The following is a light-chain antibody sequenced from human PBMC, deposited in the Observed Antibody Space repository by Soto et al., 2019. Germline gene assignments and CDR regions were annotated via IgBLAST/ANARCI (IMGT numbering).Light chain of an antibody. J-gene: IGKJ1*01. CDR2: KAS. Sequence: IQRPQSPSSLSASVGDRVTIACRASQGIRNDLGWYQQKPGKAPKLLIYKASSLESGVPSRFSGSGSGTEFTLTINSLQPDDFATYYCQQYKSYWTFGKGTKV. CDR3: QQYKSYWT. CDR1: QGIRND. V-gene: IGKV1-5*03.